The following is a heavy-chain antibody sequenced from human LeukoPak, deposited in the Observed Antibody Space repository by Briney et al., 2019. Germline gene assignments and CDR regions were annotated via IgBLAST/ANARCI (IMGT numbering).Heavy chain of an antibody. Sequence: QPGRSLRLSCAASGFTFSSYGMHWVRQAPGKGLGWVAVISYGGSNIWYADSVKGRFTISRDNSKNTLYLQMNSLRAEDTAVYYCASSSAGVVSDYWGQGTLVTVSS. CDR3: ASSSAGVVSDY. CDR1: GFTFSSYG. D-gene: IGHD3-3*01. CDR2: ISYGGSNI. J-gene: IGHJ4*02. V-gene: IGHV3-30*03.